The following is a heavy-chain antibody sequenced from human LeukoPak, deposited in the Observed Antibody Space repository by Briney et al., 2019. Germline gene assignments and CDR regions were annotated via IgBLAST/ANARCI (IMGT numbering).Heavy chain of an antibody. D-gene: IGHD3-22*01. J-gene: IGHJ3*02. CDR2: IYHSGST. CDR1: GGSIGSGGYS. CDR3: ARGDDYYDSSGLFDAFDI. V-gene: IGHV4-30-2*01. Sequence: PSETLSLTCAVSGGSIGSGGYSWSWIRQPPGKGLEWIGYIYHSGSTYYNPSLKSRVTISVDRSKNQFSLKLSSVTAADTAVYYCARGDDYYDSSGLFDAFDIWGQGTMVTVSS.